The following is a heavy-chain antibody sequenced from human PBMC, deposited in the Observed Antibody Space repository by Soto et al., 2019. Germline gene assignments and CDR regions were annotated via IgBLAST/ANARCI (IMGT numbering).Heavy chain of an antibody. CDR2: INFDGSDT. V-gene: IGHV3-74*01. J-gene: IGHJ6*02. CDR1: GFTFSSDW. D-gene: IGHD1-26*01. CDR3: ARERGKWELLYYYYYGMDV. Sequence: HPGGSLRLSCAASGFTFSSDWMHWVRQAPGKGLVWVSRINFDGSDTSYADSVKGRFTISRDNAKNTLYLQMNSLRAEDTAVYYCARERGKWELLYYYYYGMDVWGQGTTVTVSS.